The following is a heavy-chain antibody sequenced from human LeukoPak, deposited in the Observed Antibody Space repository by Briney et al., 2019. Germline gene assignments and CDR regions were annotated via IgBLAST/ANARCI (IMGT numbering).Heavy chain of an antibody. D-gene: IGHD1-26*01. CDR3: AKDQSRVGASDPFDS. J-gene: IGHJ5*01. CDR2: ISGSGAST. Sequence: QPGGSLRLSCAASGFTFTNRAMTWVRQAPGKGLEWVSSISGSGASTYYSDSVKGRFTISRDNSKNTVYLQMNSLSVEDTAVYYCAKDQSRVGASDPFDSWGQGTLVTVSS. V-gene: IGHV3-23*01. CDR1: GFTFTNRA.